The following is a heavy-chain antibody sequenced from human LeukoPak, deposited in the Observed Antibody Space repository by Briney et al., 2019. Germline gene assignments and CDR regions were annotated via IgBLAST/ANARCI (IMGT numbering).Heavy chain of an antibody. Sequence: SETLSLTCTVSGGSITSSSYYWGWIRQPPGKGLEWIGEINHSGSTNYNPSLKSRVTISVDTSKNQFSLKLSSVTAADTAVYYCARLRGVIDYWGQGTLVTVSS. J-gene: IGHJ4*02. V-gene: IGHV4-39*07. CDR1: GGSITSSSYY. CDR2: INHSGST. CDR3: ARLRGVIDY. D-gene: IGHD4-23*01.